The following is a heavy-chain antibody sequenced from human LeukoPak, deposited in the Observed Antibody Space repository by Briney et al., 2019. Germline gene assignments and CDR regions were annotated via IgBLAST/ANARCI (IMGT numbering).Heavy chain of an antibody. J-gene: IGHJ4*02. CDR3: AKGSSSGWPYFFDN. Sequence: GGSLRLSCATSGFTFSSSAMSWVRQPPGKGLAWVSTISGSGGGTYYADSVKGRFTISRDNSKTTLYLEMNSLRADDTAVYYCAKGSSSGWPYFFDNWGQGTLVTVSS. CDR2: ISGSGGGT. D-gene: IGHD6-19*01. CDR1: GFTFSSSA. V-gene: IGHV3-23*01.